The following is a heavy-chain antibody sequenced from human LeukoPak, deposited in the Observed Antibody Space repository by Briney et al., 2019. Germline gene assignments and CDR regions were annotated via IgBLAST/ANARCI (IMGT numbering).Heavy chain of an antibody. Sequence: APVKVSCKASGYTFTSYDINWVRQATGQGLEWMGWMNPNSGNTGYAQKFQGRVTMTRNTSISTAYMELSSLRSEDTAVYYCARGMRWLQSLYYWGQGTLVTVSS. CDR2: MNPNSGNT. J-gene: IGHJ4*02. V-gene: IGHV1-8*01. CDR1: GYTFTSYD. D-gene: IGHD5-24*01. CDR3: ARGMRWLQSLYY.